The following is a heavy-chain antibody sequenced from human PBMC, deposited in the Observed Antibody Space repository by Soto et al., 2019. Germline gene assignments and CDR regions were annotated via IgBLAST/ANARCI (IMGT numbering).Heavy chain of an antibody. J-gene: IGHJ6*03. CDR1: GGSFSDYY. CDR3: ARESATPYYYTGGV. CDR2: INHSGSA. Sequence: QVQLQQWGAGLLKPSETLSLTCAVYGGSFSDYYWTWIRQPPGKGLEWIGEINHSGSANYNPSLKSRVTISIDTSNNQFFLKLSSVTAADTAVYYCARESATPYYYTGGVWGKGTTVTVSS. D-gene: IGHD6-25*01. V-gene: IGHV4-34*01.